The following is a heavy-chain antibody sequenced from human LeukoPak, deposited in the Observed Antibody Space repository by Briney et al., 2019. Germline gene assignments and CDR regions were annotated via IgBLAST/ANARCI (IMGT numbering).Heavy chain of an antibody. D-gene: IGHD6-19*01. J-gene: IGHJ4*02. CDR2: IYYSGTT. CDR1: GGSISSGDYY. V-gene: IGHV4-30-4*01. Sequence: SETLSLTCTVSGGSISSGDYYWSWIRQPPGKGLEWIGYIYYSGTTYYNPSLKSRVAISVDTSKNQFSLKLSSVTAADTAVYYCARALIGGWAPADYWGQGTLVTVSS. CDR3: ARALIGGWAPADY.